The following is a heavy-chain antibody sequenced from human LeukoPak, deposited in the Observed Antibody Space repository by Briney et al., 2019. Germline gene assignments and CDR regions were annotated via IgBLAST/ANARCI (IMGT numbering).Heavy chain of an antibody. CDR2: IRYDGRNK. CDR1: VFTFSNYC. J-gene: IGHJ4*02. Sequence: PGGSLRLSCAASVFTFSNYCMHWVRQAPYKGLEWVAFIRYDGRNKYYADSVKGRFTISEDNSKNTLYLQMNSLKTEDTALYYCAKDSGYGTRSSFYWGQGTLVTVSS. CDR3: AKDSGYGTRSSFY. V-gene: IGHV3-30*02. D-gene: IGHD5-12*01.